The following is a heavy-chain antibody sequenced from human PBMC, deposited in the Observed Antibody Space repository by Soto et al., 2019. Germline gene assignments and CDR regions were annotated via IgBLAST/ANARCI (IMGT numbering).Heavy chain of an antibody. CDR3: ARLGFNYDFLSGYYKVHHYYGIDV. V-gene: IGHV5-51*01. D-gene: IGHD3-3*01. Sequence: GESLKISCMGSGYKVSTWHNFTSYWIAWVRQMPGEGLEWMGIIYPGDSDTRYSPSFQGQVTISADKSINSVYLQWSSLKASDTATYYCARLGFNYDFLSGYYKVHHYYGIDVRGQGTTVTVSS. J-gene: IGHJ6*02. CDR2: IYPGDSDT. CDR1: GYKVSTWHNFTSYW.